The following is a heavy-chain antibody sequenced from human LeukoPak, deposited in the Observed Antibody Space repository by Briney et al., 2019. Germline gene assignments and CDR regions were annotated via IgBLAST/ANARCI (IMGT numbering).Heavy chain of an antibody. V-gene: IGHV3-23*01. Sequence: PGGSLRLSCAASGFTFSSYAMSWVHQAPGKGLEWVSAISGSGGSTYYAESVKGRFTISRDNSKNTLYLQMNSLRAEDTAVYYCAKKDIAVVVAATPDYWGQGTLATVSS. CDR3: AKKDIAVVVAATPDY. J-gene: IGHJ4*02. D-gene: IGHD2-15*01. CDR2: ISGSGGST. CDR1: GFTFSSYA.